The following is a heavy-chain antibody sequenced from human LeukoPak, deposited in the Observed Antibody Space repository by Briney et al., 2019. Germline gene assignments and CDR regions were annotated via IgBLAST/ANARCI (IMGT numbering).Heavy chain of an antibody. J-gene: IGHJ4*02. V-gene: IGHV4-61*08. CDR3: ARTITTVRGVIITPRVFDY. D-gene: IGHD3-10*01. CDR1: GGSISSGGYS. Sequence: SETLSLTCAVSGGSISSGGYSWSWIRQPPGKGLEWIGYIYYSGSTNYNPSLKSRVTISVDTSKNQFSLKLSSVTAADTAVYYCARTITTVRGVIITPRVFDYWGQGTLVTVSS. CDR2: IYYSGST.